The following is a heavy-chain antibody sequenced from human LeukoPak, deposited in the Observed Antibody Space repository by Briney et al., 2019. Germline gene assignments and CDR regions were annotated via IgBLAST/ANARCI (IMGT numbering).Heavy chain of an antibody. CDR3: ARARNGPHYFDY. V-gene: IGHV3-7*01. CDR2: IKQDGSGK. D-gene: IGHD1-14*01. J-gene: IGHJ4*02. Sequence: GGSLRLSCAAFGFTFTTYWMIWVRQAPGKGLEWVANIKQDGSGKFYVDSVKGRFTISRDNAKNSLYLQMNSLTAEDTAVYYCARARNGPHYFDYWGQGTLVTVSS. CDR1: GFTFTTYW.